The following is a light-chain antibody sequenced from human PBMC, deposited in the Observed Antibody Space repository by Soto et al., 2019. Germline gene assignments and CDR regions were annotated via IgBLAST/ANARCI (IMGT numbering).Light chain of an antibody. CDR3: QQRSNWPPVIT. CDR2: DAS. Sequence: EIVLTQSPATRSLSPGERATLSSRVSQTFSSHLAWYQQKPGQAPRLLIYDASKRATGIPARFSGRGSGTDFTLTISSLEPEDFAVYYCQQRSNWPPVITFGQGTRLEIK. V-gene: IGKV3-11*01. J-gene: IGKJ5*01. CDR1: QTFSSH.